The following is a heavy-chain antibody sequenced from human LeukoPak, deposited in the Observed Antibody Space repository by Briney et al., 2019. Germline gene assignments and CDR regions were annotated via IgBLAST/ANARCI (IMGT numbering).Heavy chain of an antibody. CDR3: AREMGIAAGGGFDP. D-gene: IGHD6-13*01. CDR2: ISAYNGNT. Sequence: ASVKVSCKASGYTFTSYGISWVRQAPGQGLEWMGWISAYNGNTNYAQKLQGRVTMTTDTSTNTDYMELGSLRSDDTAGYYCAREMGIAAGGGFDPWGQGTLVTVSS. CDR1: GYTFTSYG. V-gene: IGHV1-18*01. J-gene: IGHJ5*02.